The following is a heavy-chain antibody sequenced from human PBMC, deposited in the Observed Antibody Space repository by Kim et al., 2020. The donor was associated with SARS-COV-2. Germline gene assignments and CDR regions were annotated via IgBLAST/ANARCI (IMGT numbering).Heavy chain of an antibody. Sequence: SETLSLTCSVSDGSINTYWSWIRQPPAKGLEWIGNVYYDGNPNYSPSLKSRVSMSVDRSKSQFSLRLNSVTAADTAASYCARYSTSWSHFDYWRRGTLVT. V-gene: IGHV4-59*08. CDR3: ARYSTSWSHFDY. D-gene: IGHD6-13*01. CDR2: VYYDGNP. CDR1: DGSINTY. J-gene: IGHJ4*02.